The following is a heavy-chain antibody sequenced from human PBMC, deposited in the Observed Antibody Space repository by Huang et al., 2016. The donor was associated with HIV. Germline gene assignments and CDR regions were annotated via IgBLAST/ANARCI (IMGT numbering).Heavy chain of an antibody. D-gene: IGHD1-26*01. CDR3: ATGPRGSGSFN. Sequence: QVQLEQSGAEVKKPGSSVKVSCKASGGTFSSYVISWVRQAPGQGLEWMGGITPIFDKTNYAQKFQGRVTIIADESTRTAYMEMSSLRPEDTATYYCATGPRGSGSFNWGQGTLVIVSS. J-gene: IGHJ4*02. CDR1: GGTFSSYV. V-gene: IGHV1-69*01. CDR2: ITPIFDKT.